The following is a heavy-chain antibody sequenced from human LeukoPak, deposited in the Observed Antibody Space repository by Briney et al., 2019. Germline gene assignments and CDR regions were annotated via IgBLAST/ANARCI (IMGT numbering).Heavy chain of an antibody. D-gene: IGHD1-26*01. CDR1: GFTFSNAW. J-gene: IGHJ4*02. V-gene: IGHV3-15*01. Sequence: NPGGSLRLSCAASGFTFSNAWMSWVRQAPGKGLEWVGRIKSKTDGCTTDYAAPVKGRFTISRDDSKNTLYLQMHSLKTEDTAVYYCATVKGGSYPWGYWGQGTLVTVSS. CDR3: ATVKGGSYPWGY. CDR2: IKSKTDGCTT.